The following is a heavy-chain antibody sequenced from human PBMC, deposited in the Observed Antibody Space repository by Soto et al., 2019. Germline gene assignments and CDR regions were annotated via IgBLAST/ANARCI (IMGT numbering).Heavy chain of an antibody. Sequence: PGGSLRLSCAASGFTFSNAWMSWVRQAPGKGLEWVGRIKSKTDGGTTDYAAPVKGRFTISRDDSKNTLYLQMNSLKTEDTAVYYCARDSIAAGLLGNYYYYGMDVWGQGTTVTVSS. CDR2: IKSKTDGGTT. D-gene: IGHD6-13*01. CDR3: ARDSIAAGLLGNYYYYGMDV. J-gene: IGHJ6*02. CDR1: GFTFSNAW. V-gene: IGHV3-15*01.